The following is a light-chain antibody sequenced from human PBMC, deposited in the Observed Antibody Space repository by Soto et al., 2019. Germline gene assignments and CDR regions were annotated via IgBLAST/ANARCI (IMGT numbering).Light chain of an antibody. CDR3: QQYGGSPIT. J-gene: IGKJ5*01. CDR2: DAS. Sequence: VVLTQSPATLSLSPGERATLSCRTSLSVSVYLDWYQQKPGQAPRLLISDASNRATGIPARFSGSWSGTEFTLTISSLQSEDFAVYYCQQYGGSPITFGLGTRLEIK. V-gene: IGKV3-11*01. CDR1: LSVSVY.